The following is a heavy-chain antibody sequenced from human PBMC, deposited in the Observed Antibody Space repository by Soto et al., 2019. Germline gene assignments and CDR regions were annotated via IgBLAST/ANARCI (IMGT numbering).Heavy chain of an antibody. Sequence: SETLSLTCTVSGGSISSGGDYWSWIRQHPGKGLEWIGYIYYSGSTYYNPSPKSRVTISVDTSKNQFSLKLSSVTAADTAVYYCARDLRAKAKVVTPNPRHYGMDVWGQGTTVTVSS. CDR1: GGSISSGGDY. V-gene: IGHV4-31*03. D-gene: IGHD2-21*02. J-gene: IGHJ6*02. CDR2: IYYSGST. CDR3: ARDLRAKAKVVTPNPRHYGMDV.